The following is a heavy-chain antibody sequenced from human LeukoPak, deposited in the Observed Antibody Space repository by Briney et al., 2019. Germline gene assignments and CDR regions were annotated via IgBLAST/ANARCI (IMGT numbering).Heavy chain of an antibody. J-gene: IGHJ4*02. CDR3: ARVVVAAEGGGYFDY. D-gene: IGHD2-15*01. CDR1: GGSISSGGYY. Sequence: SETLSLTCTVSGGSISSGGYYWSWIRQHPGKGLEWIGYIYYSGSTYYNPSLKSRVTISVDTSKNQFSLKLSSVTAADTAVYYCARVVVAAEGGGYFDYWGQGTLVTVSS. V-gene: IGHV4-31*03. CDR2: IYYSGST.